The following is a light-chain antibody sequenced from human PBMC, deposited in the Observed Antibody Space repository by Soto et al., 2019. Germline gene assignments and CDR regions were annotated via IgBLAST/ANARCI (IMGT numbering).Light chain of an antibody. CDR2: EGG. V-gene: IGLV2-23*01. J-gene: IGLJ2*01. CDR1: SSDVGNYNL. Sequence: QSALTQPASVSGSPGQSITISCTGTSSDVGNYNLVSWYQQYPGKAPKLMIYEGGKRPSGVSNRFSGSKSGNTASLTISGLQAEDEADYYCCSFALRSTLIFGGGTKVTGL. CDR3: CSFALRSTLI.